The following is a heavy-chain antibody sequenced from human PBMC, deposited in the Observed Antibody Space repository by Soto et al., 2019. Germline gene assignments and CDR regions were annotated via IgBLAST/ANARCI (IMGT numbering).Heavy chain of an antibody. CDR1: GFTVSSNY. J-gene: IGHJ6*03. Sequence: GGSLRLSCAASGFTVSSNYRSWVRQAPGKGLEWVSVIYSGGSTYYADSVKGRFTISRDNSKNTLYLQMNSLRAEDTAVYYCALPGFVGYMDVWGKGTTVTVSS. D-gene: IGHD2-15*01. CDR2: IYSGGST. V-gene: IGHV3-66*01. CDR3: ALPGFVGYMDV.